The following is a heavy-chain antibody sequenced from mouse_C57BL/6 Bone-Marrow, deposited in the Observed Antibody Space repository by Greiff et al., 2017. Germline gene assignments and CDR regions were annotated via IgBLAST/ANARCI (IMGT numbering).Heavy chain of an antibody. V-gene: IGHV1-52*01. J-gene: IGHJ1*03. CDR1: GYTFTSYW. CDR2: IDPSDSET. CDR3: ARWHWYFDV. Sequence: QVQLQQPGAELVRPGSSVKLSCKASGYTFTSYWMHWVKQRPIQGLEWIGNIDPSDSETHYNQKFKDKATLTVDKSSSSAYIQLSGLTSVDSAVYYCARWHWYFDVWGTGTTVTVSS.